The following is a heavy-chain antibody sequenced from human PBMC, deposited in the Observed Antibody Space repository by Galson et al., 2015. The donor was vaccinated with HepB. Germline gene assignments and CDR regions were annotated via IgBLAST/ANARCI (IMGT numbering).Heavy chain of an antibody. J-gene: IGHJ4*02. CDR3: ARDRRMVRGVIGGIFDY. Sequence: SVKVSCKASGYTFTSNAMHWVRQAPGQRLEWMGWINAGTGNTKYSQKFQGRRVTITRDTSASTVYMEVSSLRSEDTAVYYCARDRRMVRGVIGGIFDYWGQGTLVTVSS. V-gene: IGHV1-3*01. CDR1: GYTFTSNA. D-gene: IGHD3-10*01. CDR2: INAGTGNT.